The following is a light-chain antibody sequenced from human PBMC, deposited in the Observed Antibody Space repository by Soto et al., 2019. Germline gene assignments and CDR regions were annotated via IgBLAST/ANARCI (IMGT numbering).Light chain of an antibody. Sequence: QSALTQPASVSGSHGHSITISCTGTSSDVGGYNYVSWYQQHPGKAPKLMIYDVSNRPSGVSNRFSGSKSGNTASLTISGLQAEDEADYYCSSYTSSSTYVFGTGTKLTVL. CDR3: SSYTSSSTYV. J-gene: IGLJ1*01. CDR2: DVS. CDR1: SSDVGGYNY. V-gene: IGLV2-14*01.